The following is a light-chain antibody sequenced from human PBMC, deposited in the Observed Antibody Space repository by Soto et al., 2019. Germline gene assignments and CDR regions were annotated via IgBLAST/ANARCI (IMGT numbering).Light chain of an antibody. CDR1: TSNIGSHS. V-gene: IGLV1-44*01. Sequence: QSALTQPPSASGTPGQRVTISCSGSTSNIGSHSVNWYQHLPGTAPKLLINTNNQRPSGVPDRFSGYKSDTSASLVISGLQSEDEAHYYCATWDDSLKGVFGTGTKVTV. J-gene: IGLJ1*01. CDR3: ATWDDSLKGV. CDR2: TNN.